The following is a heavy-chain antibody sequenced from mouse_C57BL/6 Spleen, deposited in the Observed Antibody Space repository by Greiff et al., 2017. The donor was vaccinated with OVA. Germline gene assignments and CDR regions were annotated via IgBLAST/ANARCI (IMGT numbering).Heavy chain of an antibody. D-gene: IGHD1-1*01. J-gene: IGHJ2*01. Sequence: QVQLQQSGPELVKPGASVKISCKASGYAFSSSWMNWVKQRPGKGLEWIGRIYPGDGDTNYNGKFKGKATLTADKSSSTAYMQLSSLTSEDSAVCFCARGDGSSSFDYWGQGTTLTVSS. CDR1: GYAFSSSW. V-gene: IGHV1-82*01. CDR3: ARGDGSSSFDY. CDR2: IYPGDGDT.